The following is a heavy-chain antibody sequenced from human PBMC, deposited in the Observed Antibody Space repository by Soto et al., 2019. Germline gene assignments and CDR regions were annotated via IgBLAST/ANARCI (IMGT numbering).Heavy chain of an antibody. D-gene: IGHD3-22*01. Sequence: SETLSLTCTVSSGSVTSDNFYWSWVRQPPGKGLEYIGYVSHSGSTHYNPSLESRVTISIDTSQNQFSLELRSVTAAATAVYYCARVSVVQSLDYWGQGTLVTVSS. V-gene: IGHV4-61*01. CDR2: VSHSGST. CDR3: ARVSVVQSLDY. J-gene: IGHJ4*02. CDR1: SGSVTSDNFY.